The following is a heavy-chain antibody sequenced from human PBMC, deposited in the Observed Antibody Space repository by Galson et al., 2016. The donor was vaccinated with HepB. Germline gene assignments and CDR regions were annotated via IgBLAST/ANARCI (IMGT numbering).Heavy chain of an antibody. CDR3: TTSSMVRRITFL. J-gene: IGHJ4*02. CDR2: IKTKTDGETT. V-gene: IGHV3-15*01. Sequence: SLRLSCAASGFTFSDAWMSWVRQTPGKGLEWVGRIKTKTDGETTDYTAPVKGRFTISRDDSENTLYLQMNSLKVEDTAVYYCTTSSMVRRITFLWGQGTLVTVSS. CDR1: GFTFSDAW. D-gene: IGHD3-10*01.